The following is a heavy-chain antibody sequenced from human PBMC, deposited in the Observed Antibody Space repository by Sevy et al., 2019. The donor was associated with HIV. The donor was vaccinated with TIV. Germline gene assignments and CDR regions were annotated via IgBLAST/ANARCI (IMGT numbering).Heavy chain of an antibody. CDR2: IYYSGSP. J-gene: IGHJ4*02. CDR3: ARLWGTTFDF. CDR1: GDSISSYVYY. Sequence: SETLSLTCTVSGDSISSYVYYWAWIRHHPGKGLEWIGHIYYSGSPYYSPSLKSRLSISADTSKNHFSLGLSSVTAADTAVYYCARLWGTTFDFWGQGALVTVSS. D-gene: IGHD3-16*01. V-gene: IGHV4-31*03.